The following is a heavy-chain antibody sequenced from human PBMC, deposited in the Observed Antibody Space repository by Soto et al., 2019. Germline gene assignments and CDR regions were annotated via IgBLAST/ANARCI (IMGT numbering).Heavy chain of an antibody. CDR2: TYYRSKWYN. Sequence: SQTLSLTCAISGDSVSSNSAAWNWIRQSPSRGLEWLGRTYYRSKWYNDYAVSVKSRITINPDTSKNQFSLQLNSVTPEDTAVYYCARDRVAAAGHRVTYYYGMDVWGQGTTVTVSS. D-gene: IGHD6-13*01. CDR1: GDSVSSNSAA. CDR3: ARDRVAAAGHRVTYYYGMDV. V-gene: IGHV6-1*01. J-gene: IGHJ6*02.